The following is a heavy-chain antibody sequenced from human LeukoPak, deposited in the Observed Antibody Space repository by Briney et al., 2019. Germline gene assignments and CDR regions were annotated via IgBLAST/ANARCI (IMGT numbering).Heavy chain of an antibody. CDR1: GGSISSGDYY. V-gene: IGHV4-30-4*08. D-gene: IGHD6-19*01. CDR3: AGGRIAVARTDY. CDR2: IYYSGST. J-gene: IGHJ4*02. Sequence: SETLSLTCTVSGGSISSGDYYWSWIRQPPGKGLEWIGYIYYSGSTYYNPSLKSRVTISVDTSKNQFSLKLSSVTAADTAVYYCAGGRIAVARTDYWGQGTLVTVSS.